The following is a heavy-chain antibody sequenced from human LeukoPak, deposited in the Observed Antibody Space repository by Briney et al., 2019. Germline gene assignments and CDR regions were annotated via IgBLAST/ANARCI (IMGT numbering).Heavy chain of an antibody. CDR2: IIPLFGTP. CDR3: ARDLRLGMEFSPVGYFDY. Sequence: ASVKVSCKASGVTFRSYAISWVRRAPGQGLEWMGGIIPLFGTPNYAQKFQGRVTITTDESTSTAHMELSSLRSEDTAMYYCARDLRLGMEFSPVGYFDYWGQGTLVTVSS. CDR1: GVTFRSYA. D-gene: IGHD7-27*01. V-gene: IGHV1-69*05. J-gene: IGHJ4*02.